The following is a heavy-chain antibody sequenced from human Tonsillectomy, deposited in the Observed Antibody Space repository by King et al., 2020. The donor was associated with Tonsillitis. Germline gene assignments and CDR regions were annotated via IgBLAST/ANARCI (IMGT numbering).Heavy chain of an antibody. J-gene: IGHJ6*04. D-gene: IGHD2-2*01. CDR2: INSKSGDT. Sequence: QLVQSGAEVKKPGASVKVSCTPSGYPFSVYYVHWVRQAPGQGPEWMGWINSKSGDTIYAQKFQDRITMTRDTTISTAYMELSRLRSDDTAVYYCARALYLLLPPGMDVWGKGTTVTVSS. V-gene: IGHV1-2*02. CDR1: GYPFSVYY. CDR3: ARALYLLLPPGMDV.